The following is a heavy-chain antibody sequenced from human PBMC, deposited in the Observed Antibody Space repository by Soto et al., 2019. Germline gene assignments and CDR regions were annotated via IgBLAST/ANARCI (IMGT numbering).Heavy chain of an antibody. D-gene: IGHD1-26*01. CDR2: ISGGGGST. V-gene: IGHV3-23*01. CDR3: AKDSPYSASYKEDGFDM. CDR1: GFTFSSYA. Sequence: GGSLRLSCAASGFTFSSYAMSWVRQAPGKGLEWVSTISGGGGSTYHADSVKGRLTISRDNSKNTLFLQVNSLRAEDTAVYYCAKDSPYSASYKEDGFDMWGQGTMVTVSS. J-gene: IGHJ3*02.